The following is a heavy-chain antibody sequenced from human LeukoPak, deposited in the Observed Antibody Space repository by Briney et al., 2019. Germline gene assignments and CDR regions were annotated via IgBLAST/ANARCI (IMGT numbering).Heavy chain of an antibody. V-gene: IGHV1-18*01. J-gene: IGHJ4*02. CDR1: GYTFTSYG. D-gene: IGHD6-13*01. CDR3: ARDVPSPLTPAAGTGGY. CDR2: ISGYDGNT. Sequence: GASVKVSCKASGYTFTSYGIYWVRQAPGQGLEWMGWISGYDGNTNYAQKFQGRVTITADESTSTAYMELSSLRSEDTSMYYCARDVPSPLTPAAGTGGYWGQGTLVTVSS.